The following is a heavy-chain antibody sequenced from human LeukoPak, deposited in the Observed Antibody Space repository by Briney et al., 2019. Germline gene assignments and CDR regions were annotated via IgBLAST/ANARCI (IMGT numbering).Heavy chain of an antibody. V-gene: IGHV4-39*01. CDR2: IYYTGRT. CDR1: GGFISNSNFY. CDR3: VRLYYYDSSRPPL. Sequence: PSETLSLTCTVSGGFISNSNFYWGWIRQPPGKGLDWIGNIYYTGRTYYNPSLNSRVTISVDTSKNQFSLRLSSVTAADTAVYYCVRLYYYDSSRPPLWSPGPLVIVSS. D-gene: IGHD3-22*01. J-gene: IGHJ4*02.